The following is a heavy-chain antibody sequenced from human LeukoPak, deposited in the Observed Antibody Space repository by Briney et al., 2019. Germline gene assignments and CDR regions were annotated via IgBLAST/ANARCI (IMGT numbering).Heavy chain of an antibody. CDR3: AKDSMRYCSSTSCLGRLDP. CDR1: GFTFSSYG. D-gene: IGHD2-2*01. Sequence: GGSLRLSCAASGFTFSSYGMHWVRQAPGKGLEWVAVISYDGSNKYYADSAKGRFTISRDNSRNTLYLQMNSLRAEDTAVYYCAKDSMRYCSSTSCLGRLDPWGQGTLVTVSS. V-gene: IGHV3-30*18. J-gene: IGHJ5*02. CDR2: ISYDGSNK.